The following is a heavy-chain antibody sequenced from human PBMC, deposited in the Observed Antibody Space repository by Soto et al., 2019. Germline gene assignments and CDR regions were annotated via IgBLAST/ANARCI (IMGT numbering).Heavy chain of an antibody. CDR2: IYYSGST. V-gene: IGHV4-59*01. D-gene: IGHD4-17*01. Sequence: TSETLSLTCTVSGGSISSYYWSWIRQPPGKGLEWIGYIYYSGSTNYNPSLKSRVTISVDTSKNQFSLKLSSVTAADTAVYYCAREVYGGNFDYWGQGTLVTVSS. J-gene: IGHJ4*02. CDR3: AREVYGGNFDY. CDR1: GGSISSYY.